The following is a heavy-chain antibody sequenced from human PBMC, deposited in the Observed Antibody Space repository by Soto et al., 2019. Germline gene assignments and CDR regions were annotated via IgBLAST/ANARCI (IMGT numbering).Heavy chain of an antibody. CDR2: ISGSGGST. CDR3: AKDLLRYFDWTYYFDY. Sequence: GGSLRLSCAASGFTFSSYAMSWVRQAPGKGLEWVSAISGSGGSTYYADSVKGRFTISRDSSKNTLYLQMNSLRAEDTAVYYCAKDLLRYFDWTYYFDYWGQGTLVTVSS. CDR1: GFTFSSYA. J-gene: IGHJ4*02. D-gene: IGHD3-9*01. V-gene: IGHV3-23*01.